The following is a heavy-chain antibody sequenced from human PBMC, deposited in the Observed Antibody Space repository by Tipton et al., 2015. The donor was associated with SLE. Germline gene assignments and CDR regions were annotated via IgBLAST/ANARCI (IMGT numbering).Heavy chain of an antibody. D-gene: IGHD1-14*01. J-gene: IGHJ3*02. Sequence: TLSLTCTVSGGSISSRGYYWSWIRQHPGKGLEWIGYIYYTGSTYYNPSLKSRVTISVDTSKNKISLKLSSVTAADTAVYYCATITLYSPASFDIWGQGTLVTVSS. CDR3: ATITLYSPASFDI. CDR1: GGSISSRGYY. V-gene: IGHV4-31*03. CDR2: IYYTGST.